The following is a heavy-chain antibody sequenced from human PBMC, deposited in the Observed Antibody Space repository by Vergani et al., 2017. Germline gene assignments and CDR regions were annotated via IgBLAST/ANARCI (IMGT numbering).Heavy chain of an antibody. CDR3: ARDFGDYYDSSGYSKADAFDI. D-gene: IGHD3-22*01. CDR1: GYTFTSYY. J-gene: IGHJ3*02. Sequence: QVQLVQSGAEVKKPGASVKVSCKASGYTFTSYYMHWVRQAPGQGLEWMGIINPSGGSTSYAQKFQGRVTMTRDTSTSTVYMELSSLRSEDTAVYYCARDFGDYYDSSGYSKADAFDIWGQGTMVTVSS. V-gene: IGHV1-46*03. CDR2: INPSGGST.